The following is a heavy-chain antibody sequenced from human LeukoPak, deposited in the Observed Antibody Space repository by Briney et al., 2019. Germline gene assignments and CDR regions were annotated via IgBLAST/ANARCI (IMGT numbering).Heavy chain of an antibody. CDR3: ARSAYYYDSSGYTDDAFDI. CDR2: ISSSSSYI. V-gene: IGHV3-21*01. Sequence: GGSLRLSCAASGFTFSSYEMNWVRQAPGKGLEWVSSISSSSSYIYYADSVKGRFTISRDNAKNSLYLQMNSLRAEDTAVYYCARSAYYYDSSGYTDDAFDIWGQGTMVTVSS. D-gene: IGHD3-22*01. J-gene: IGHJ3*02. CDR1: GFTFSSYE.